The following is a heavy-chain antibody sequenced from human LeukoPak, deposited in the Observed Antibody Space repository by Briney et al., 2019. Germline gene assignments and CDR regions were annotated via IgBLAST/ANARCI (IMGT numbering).Heavy chain of an antibody. CDR1: GFTYSDYE. D-gene: IGHD2-8*02. CDR3: AGGPQYTGSYPY. V-gene: IGHV3-48*03. Sequence: GGSPRLSCAGSGFTYSDYEMAWVRQAPGTGLEWIAYISSEGSNEGTVIKYADSVKGRFTISRDDAKRSVYLQMNRLSAEDTAVYFCAGGPQYTGSYPYWGQGTLVTVSS. J-gene: IGHJ4*02. CDR2: ISSEGSNEGTVI.